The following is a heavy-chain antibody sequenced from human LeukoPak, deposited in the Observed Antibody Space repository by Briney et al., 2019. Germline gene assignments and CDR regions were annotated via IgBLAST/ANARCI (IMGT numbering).Heavy chain of an antibody. Sequence: SETLSLTCSVSGGSVSTHYWSWIRQPAGKGLEWIGRIHTSGTTNYNPSLKSRVTLSLDTSNNQLSLTVTSVTAADTAVYYCARGRELRPRGYFDYWGQGTLVTVSS. V-gene: IGHV4-4*07. CDR2: IHTSGTT. J-gene: IGHJ4*02. CDR1: GGSVSTHY. D-gene: IGHD1-7*01. CDR3: ARGRELRPRGYFDY.